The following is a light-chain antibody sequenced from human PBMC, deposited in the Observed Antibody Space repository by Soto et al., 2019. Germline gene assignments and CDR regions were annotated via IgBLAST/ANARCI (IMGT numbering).Light chain of an antibody. CDR2: GAS. Sequence: EMVMTQSPATQSVSPGARASLSCRASQSIGGNLAWYQQKPGQAPRLLIYGASTRATGVPARFSGSGSRTDFTLTINSLQSEDFAIYYCQQYNNWPYTLGQGTKLAI. CDR1: QSIGGN. CDR3: QQYNNWPYT. J-gene: IGKJ2*01. V-gene: IGKV3-15*01.